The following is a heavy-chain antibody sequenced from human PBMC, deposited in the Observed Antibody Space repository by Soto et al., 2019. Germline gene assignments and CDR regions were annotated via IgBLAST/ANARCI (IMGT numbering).Heavy chain of an antibody. J-gene: IGHJ4*02. V-gene: IGHV3-74*01. D-gene: IGHD1-1*01. Sequence: EVQVVEFGGGLAQPGGSLRLSCAGSGFTFSSYWMYWARQAPGKGLVWVSRINSDGSSTNYEDSVKGRFTISRDNAKNTVHLQMNSLRAEDTAVYYCVGGTGYWGQGTLVTVSS. CDR3: VGGTGY. CDR2: INSDGSST. CDR1: GFTFSSYW.